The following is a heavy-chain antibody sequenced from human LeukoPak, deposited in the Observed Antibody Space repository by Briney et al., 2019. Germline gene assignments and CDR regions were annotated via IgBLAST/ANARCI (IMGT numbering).Heavy chain of an antibody. CDR1: GGSISSYY. CDR2: IYYSGST. CDR3: ARRDRYGSGGSRFDY. V-gene: IGHV4-59*12. J-gene: IGHJ4*02. D-gene: IGHD3-10*01. Sequence: SETLSLTCTVSGGSISSYYWSWIRQPPGKGLEWIGYIYYSGSTNYNPSLKSRVTISVDTSKNQFSLKLSSVTAADTAVYYCARRDRYGSGGSRFDYWGQGTLVTVSS.